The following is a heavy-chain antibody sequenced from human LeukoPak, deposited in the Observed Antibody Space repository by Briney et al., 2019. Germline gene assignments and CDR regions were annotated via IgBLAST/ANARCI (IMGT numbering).Heavy chain of an antibody. V-gene: IGHV3-30*18. CDR2: ISLDGSNK. D-gene: IGHD3-10*01. Sequence: GGSLRLSCAASGFTFSSYGMHWVRLAPGKGLEWVALISLDGSNKDYAESVKGRFTISRDSSKNTLYLQMNSLRAEDTAVYYCAKDGEVSWFGPESYWGQGTLVAVSS. CDR1: GFTFSSYG. J-gene: IGHJ4*02. CDR3: AKDGEVSWFGPESY.